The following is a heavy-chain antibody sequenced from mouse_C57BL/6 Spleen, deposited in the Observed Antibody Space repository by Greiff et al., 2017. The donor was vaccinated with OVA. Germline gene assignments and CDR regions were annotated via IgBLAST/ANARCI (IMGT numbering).Heavy chain of an antibody. J-gene: IGHJ2*01. Sequence: VQLQESGAELVRPGASVTLSCKASGYTFTDYEMHWVKQTPVHGLEWIGAIDPETGGTAYNQKFKGKAILTADKSSSTAYMELRSLTSEDSAVYYCTRSDSNDYWGQGTTLTVSS. V-gene: IGHV1-15*01. CDR3: TRSDSNDY. CDR2: IDPETGGT. CDR1: GYTFTDYE. D-gene: IGHD2-5*01.